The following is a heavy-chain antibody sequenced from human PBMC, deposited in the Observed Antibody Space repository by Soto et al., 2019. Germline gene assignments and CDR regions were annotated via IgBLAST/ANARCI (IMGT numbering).Heavy chain of an antibody. D-gene: IGHD2-2*01. CDR2: IYSGGST. CDR3: ARGPHVGISTS. V-gene: IGHV3-53*01. Sequence: EVQLVESGGGLIQPGGSLRLSCAASGFNVSSNYMSWVRQAPGKGLEWLSVIYSGGSTYYAESVKGRFTISRDNSKNTLNLQMNALRGEDTAVYYCARGPHVGISTSWGQGTLVTVSS. CDR1: GFNVSSNY. J-gene: IGHJ4*02.